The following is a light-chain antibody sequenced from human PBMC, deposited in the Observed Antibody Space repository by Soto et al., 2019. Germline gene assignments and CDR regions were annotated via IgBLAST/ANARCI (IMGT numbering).Light chain of an antibody. CDR2: DAS. Sequence: DIQMTQSPSSLSASVGDRVTITCQASQDISNYLNWYQQKPGKAPKLLIYDASNLETGVASRFSGSVSGTDFTFTISSRQTEDIATYYCQQYDHLPLTFGGGTKVEIK. J-gene: IGKJ4*01. V-gene: IGKV1-33*01. CDR1: QDISNY. CDR3: QQYDHLPLT.